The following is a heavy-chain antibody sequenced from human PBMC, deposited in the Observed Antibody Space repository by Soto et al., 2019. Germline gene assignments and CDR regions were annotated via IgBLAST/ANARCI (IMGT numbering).Heavy chain of an antibody. J-gene: IGHJ6*03. V-gene: IGHV1-69*02. Sequence: SVKVSCKASGGTFSSYTISWVRQAPGQGLEWLGRIIPILGIANYAQKFQGRVTITADKSTSTAYMELSSLRSEDTAVYYCARVEHSSSWYGNYYYYYMDVWGKGTTVTVSS. CDR3: ARVEHSSSWYGNYYYYYMDV. D-gene: IGHD6-13*01. CDR1: GGTFSSYT. CDR2: IIPILGIA.